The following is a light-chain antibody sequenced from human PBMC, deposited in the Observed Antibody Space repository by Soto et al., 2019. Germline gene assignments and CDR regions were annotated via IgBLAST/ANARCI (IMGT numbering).Light chain of an antibody. CDR2: GAS. CDR1: QSVSSSY. J-gene: IGKJ3*01. CDR3: QLHGSSPRFT. V-gene: IGKV3-20*01. Sequence: EIVLTQSPGTLSLSPGERATLSCRASQSVSSSYLAWYQQKPAQAPRLLIYGASSRAPGIPDRFSGSGSGTNFSLTISSLEPEDFAVSYCQLHGSSPRFTFGPGTKVDIK.